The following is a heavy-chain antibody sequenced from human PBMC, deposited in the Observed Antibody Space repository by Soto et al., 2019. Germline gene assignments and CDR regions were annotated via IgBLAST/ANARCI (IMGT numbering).Heavy chain of an antibody. D-gene: IGHD6-19*01. Sequence: EVQLVESGGGLVQPGGSLRLSCAASGLIFSDYHMDWVRQAPGKGLEWVGRIRRKANSYTTEYAASVKGRFTISRDDSKNSLYLQMNSLISEDPAVYYCAMLGGWSGGSSGMDVWGQGTTVTVSS. CDR2: IRRKANSYTT. CDR3: AMLGGWSGGSSGMDV. V-gene: IGHV3-72*01. J-gene: IGHJ6*02. CDR1: GLIFSDYH.